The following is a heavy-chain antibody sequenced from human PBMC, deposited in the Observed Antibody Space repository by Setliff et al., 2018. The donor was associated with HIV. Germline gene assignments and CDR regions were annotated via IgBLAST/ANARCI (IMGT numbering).Heavy chain of an antibody. V-gene: IGHV1-69*04. Sequence: ASVKVSCKASGYTFTTYGITWVRQAPGQGLEWMGRIIPILGIANYAQKFQGRVTITADKSTSTVYMELRHLRSDDTAVYYCARDSSASRTPPLHWGQGTLVTVSS. CDR1: GYTFTTYG. J-gene: IGHJ4*02. D-gene: IGHD2-15*01. CDR3: ARDSSASRTPPLH. CDR2: IIPILGIA.